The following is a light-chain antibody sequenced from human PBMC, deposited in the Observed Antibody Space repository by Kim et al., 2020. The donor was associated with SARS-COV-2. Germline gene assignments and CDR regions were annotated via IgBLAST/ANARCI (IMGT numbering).Light chain of an antibody. CDR3: QQSYSTPRT. Sequence: ASVGDRVTITCRASQSISSYLNWYQQKPGKAPKLLIYAASSLKSGVPSRFSGSGSGTDFTLTISSLQTEDFATYYCQQSYSTPRTFGQGTKVDIK. V-gene: IGKV1-39*01. CDR1: QSISSY. CDR2: AAS. J-gene: IGKJ1*01.